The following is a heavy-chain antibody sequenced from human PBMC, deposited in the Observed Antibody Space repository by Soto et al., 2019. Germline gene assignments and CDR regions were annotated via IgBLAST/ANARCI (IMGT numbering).Heavy chain of an antibody. CDR2: IYHSGST. J-gene: IGHJ5*02. Sequence: TLSLTCAVSGGSISSGGYSWSWIRQPPGKGLEWTGYIYHSGSTYYNPSLKSRVTISVDRSKNQFSLKLSSVTAADTAVYYCARGPGSNWFDPWGQGTLVTGSA. CDR1: GGSISSGGYS. D-gene: IGHD2-15*01. CDR3: ARGPGSNWFDP. V-gene: IGHV4-30-2*01.